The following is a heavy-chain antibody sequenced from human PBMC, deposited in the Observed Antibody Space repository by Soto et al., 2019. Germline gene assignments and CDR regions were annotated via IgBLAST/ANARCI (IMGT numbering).Heavy chain of an antibody. CDR3: AKGSFGDNYYYGMDV. J-gene: IGHJ6*02. Sequence: GGSLRLSCAASGFTFSSYAMSWVRQAPGKGLEWVSAISGSGGSTYYADSVKGRFTISRDNSKNTLYLQMNSLRAEDTAVYYCAKGSFGDNYYYGMDVWGQGTTVTVSS. D-gene: IGHD3-16*01. CDR1: GFTFSSYA. CDR2: ISGSGGST. V-gene: IGHV3-23*01.